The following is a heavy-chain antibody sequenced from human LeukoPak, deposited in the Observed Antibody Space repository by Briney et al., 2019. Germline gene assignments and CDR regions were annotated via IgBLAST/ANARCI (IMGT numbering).Heavy chain of an antibody. CDR2: INSDGSST. J-gene: IGHJ4*02. D-gene: IGHD6-6*01. CDR3: ARGRIAALWY. Sequence: GGSLRLSCGASGFTFSNFWMHWVRQVPGKGLVWVSRINSDGSSTSYADSVKGRFTISRDNAKNTLYLQMNSLRAEDTAVYYCARGRIAALWYWGQGTLVTVSS. CDR1: GFTFSNFW. V-gene: IGHV3-74*01.